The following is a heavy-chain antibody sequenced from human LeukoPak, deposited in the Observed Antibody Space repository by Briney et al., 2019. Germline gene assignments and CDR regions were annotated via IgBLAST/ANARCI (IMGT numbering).Heavy chain of an antibody. CDR3: APPKYSGYSFDF. V-gene: IGHV3-23*01. D-gene: IGHD3-9*01. Sequence: GSLRLTCSDSGFTFSSYAMSWVRPAPGKGFEWFSALSGSGGSTYYADSATARFTISGDNSNNTLYLQMNSMRDGVTAGYYCAPPKYSGYSFDFWGQGTLVTVSS. CDR1: GFTFSSYA. CDR2: LSGSGGST. J-gene: IGHJ4*02.